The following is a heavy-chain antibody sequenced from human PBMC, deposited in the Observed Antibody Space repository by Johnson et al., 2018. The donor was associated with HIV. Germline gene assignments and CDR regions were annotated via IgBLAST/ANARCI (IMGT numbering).Heavy chain of an antibody. Sequence: QMLLVESGGGLVKPGGSLRLSCAASGFTFSDYYMSWIRQAPGKGLEWVSYISSSGSTIYYADSVKGRFTISRDNAKNTLYLQMNSLRAEDTAVYYCAKVAVATAAGGVALDIWGPGTMVTVSS. V-gene: IGHV3-11*04. J-gene: IGHJ3*02. D-gene: IGHD6-13*01. CDR2: ISSSGSTI. CDR1: GFTFSDYY. CDR3: AKVAVATAAGGVALDI.